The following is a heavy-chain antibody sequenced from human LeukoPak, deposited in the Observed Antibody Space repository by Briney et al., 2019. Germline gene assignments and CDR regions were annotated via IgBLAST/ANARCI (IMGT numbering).Heavy chain of an antibody. V-gene: IGHV4-59*02. CDR1: GGSVISDY. Sequence: SETLSLTCTVSGGSVISDYWSWIRQSPGKGLEWLGYIYSGGNIKYNPAFKSRLTISVDTSKNQFSLRLTSMTAADTAVYYCAKAPYSSGWPSVWGQGTLVTVSS. CDR2: IYSGGNI. J-gene: IGHJ1*01. D-gene: IGHD6-19*01. CDR3: AKAPYSSGWPSV.